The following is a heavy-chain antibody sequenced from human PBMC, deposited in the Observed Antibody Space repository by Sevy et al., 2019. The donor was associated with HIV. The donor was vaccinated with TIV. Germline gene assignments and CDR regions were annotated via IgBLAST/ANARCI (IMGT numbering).Heavy chain of an antibody. CDR2: ISYDGSNK. CDR3: ARTYYYDSSGYYYFFNAFDI. J-gene: IGHJ3*02. D-gene: IGHD3-22*01. CDR1: GFTFSSYA. Sequence: GGSLRLSCAASGFTFSSYAMHWVRQAPGKGLEWVAVISYDGSNKYYADSVKGRFTISRDNSKNTLYLQMNSLRAEDTAVYYCARTYYYDSSGYYYFFNAFDIWGQWTMVTVSS. V-gene: IGHV3-30*04.